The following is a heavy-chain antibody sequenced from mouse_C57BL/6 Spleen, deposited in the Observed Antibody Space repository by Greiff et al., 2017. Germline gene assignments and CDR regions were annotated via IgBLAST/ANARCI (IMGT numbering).Heavy chain of an antibody. D-gene: IGHD1-1*01. CDR1: GFSLTSYG. J-gene: IGHJ4*01. CDR2: IWSGGST. CDR3: ARNYYGSLYYAMDY. V-gene: IGHV2-2*01. Sequence: VQLQESGPGLVQPSQSLSITCTVSGFSLTSYGVHWVRQSPGKGLEWLGVIWSGGSTDYNAAFISRLSISKDNSKSQVFFKMNSLQADDTAIYYCARNYYGSLYYAMDYWGQGTSVTVSS.